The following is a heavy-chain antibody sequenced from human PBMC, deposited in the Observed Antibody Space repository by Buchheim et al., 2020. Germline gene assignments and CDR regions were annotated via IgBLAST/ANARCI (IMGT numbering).Heavy chain of an antibody. CDR1: GFTFSSYE. CDR3: ARGGLGAATIAFDY. CDR2: ISGSGSTI. Sequence: EVQLVESGGGLIQPGGSLRLSCAASGFTFSSYEMNWVRQAPGKGLEWVSYISGSGSTIYYADSVEGRFTISRDNAKNSLYMQMNSLRAEDTAVYYCARGGLGAATIAFDYWGQGTL. D-gene: IGHD6-13*01. V-gene: IGHV3-48*03. J-gene: IGHJ4*02.